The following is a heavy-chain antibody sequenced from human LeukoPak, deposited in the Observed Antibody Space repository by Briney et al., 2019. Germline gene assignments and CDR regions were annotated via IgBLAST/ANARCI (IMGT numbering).Heavy chain of an antibody. V-gene: IGHV5-51*01. J-gene: IGHJ6*02. D-gene: IGHD1-14*01. CDR2: IYPGDSDT. Sequence: PGESLKISGKGSGYSFTSYWIGWLRQMPGKGLEWMGIIYPGDSDTRYSPSFQGQVTISADKSISTAYLQWSSLKASDTAMYYCARHGGIWYYGMDVWGQGTTVTVSS. CDR3: ARHGGIWYYGMDV. CDR1: GYSFTSYW.